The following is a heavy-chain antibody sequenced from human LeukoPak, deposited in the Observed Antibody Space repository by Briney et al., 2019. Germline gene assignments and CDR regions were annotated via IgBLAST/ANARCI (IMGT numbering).Heavy chain of an antibody. D-gene: IGHD3-16*02. CDR1: GFTFSSYS. CDR2: ITGSGSGT. J-gene: IGHJ4*02. CDR3: AKRDRYFFDY. Sequence: GGSLRLSCAASGFTFSSYSMSWVRQAPGKGLEWVSSITGSGSGTYYADSVKGRFTISRDNSKNTLYLQMNSLRAEDTALYYCAKRDRYFFDYWGQGTLVTVSS. V-gene: IGHV3-23*01.